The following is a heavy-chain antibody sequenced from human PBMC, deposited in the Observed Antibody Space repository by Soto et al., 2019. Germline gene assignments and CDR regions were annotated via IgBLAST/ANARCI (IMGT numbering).Heavy chain of an antibody. CDR1: GYTFTSFY. CDR2: INPSDGGT. V-gene: IGHV1-46*01. J-gene: IGHJ4*02. CDR3: VREPYSGSQGIDY. D-gene: IGHD6-13*01. Sequence: QVQLVQSGAEVTQPGASVQVSCKASGYTFTSFYMMWVRQAPGQGLEWMGMINPSDGGTRYAQKFQDRVTMTRDTSTSTVYMDLSSLRSEDTATYYCVREPYSGSQGIDYWGQGTLVTVSS.